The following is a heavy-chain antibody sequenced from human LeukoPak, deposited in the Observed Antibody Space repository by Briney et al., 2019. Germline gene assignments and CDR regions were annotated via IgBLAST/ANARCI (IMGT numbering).Heavy chain of an antibody. CDR1: GGSISSSSYY. CDR3: ARRDYDFWSGYLNWFDP. J-gene: IGHJ5*02. Sequence: SETLSLTCTVSGGSISSSSYYWGWIRQPPGKGLEWIGSIYYSGSTYYNPSLKSRVTISVDTSKNQFSLKLSSVTAADTAVYYCARRDYDFWSGYLNWFDPWGQGTLVTASS. D-gene: IGHD3-3*01. CDR2: IYYSGST. V-gene: IGHV4-39*01.